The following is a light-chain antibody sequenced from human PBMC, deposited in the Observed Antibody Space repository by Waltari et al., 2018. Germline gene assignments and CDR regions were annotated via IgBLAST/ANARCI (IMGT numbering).Light chain of an antibody. V-gene: IGLV1-44*01. J-gene: IGLJ2*01. CDR3: AAWDDSLNGHWV. Sequence: QSVLTQPPSESGTPGQRVTISCSGSSSNIGSNVVNWYQPVPGTTPKLHIYRNDQRPSGVPDRISASKSGTSASLAISGLQSEDEAHYYCAAWDDSLNGHWVFGGGTKLTVL. CDR2: RND. CDR1: SSNIGSNV.